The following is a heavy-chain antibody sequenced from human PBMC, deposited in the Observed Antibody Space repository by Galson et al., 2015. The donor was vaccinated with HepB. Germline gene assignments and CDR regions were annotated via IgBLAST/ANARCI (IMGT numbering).Heavy chain of an antibody. Sequence: SVKVSCKASGYIFTGFVLHWVRQAPGQRLEWLGWINPNTGGTDLAQKFQGRVTMTRDTSISTAYMEFSSLRSDDSAVYYCARGGYCSDDKCFSWSHFDYRGQGTLVTVSS. CDR2: INPNTGGT. D-gene: IGHD2-15*01. CDR1: GYIFTGFV. J-gene: IGHJ4*02. V-gene: IGHV1-2*02. CDR3: ARGGYCSDDKCFSWSHFDY.